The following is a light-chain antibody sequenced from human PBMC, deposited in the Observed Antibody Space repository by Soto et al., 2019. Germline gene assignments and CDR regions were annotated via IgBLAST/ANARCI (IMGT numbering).Light chain of an antibody. CDR3: ETWDTLAQRV. J-gene: IGLJ2*01. CDR1: SGPTSYS. Sequence: QLVLTQSSSASASLGSSVRLTCTLNSGPTSYSIAWHQQRPGKAPRYLMKVEGSGNYNKGSGVPDRFSGSSSGADRYLTISNLQFEDEADYYCETWDTLAQRVFGGGTKVTVL. V-gene: IGLV4-60*02. CDR2: VEGSGNY.